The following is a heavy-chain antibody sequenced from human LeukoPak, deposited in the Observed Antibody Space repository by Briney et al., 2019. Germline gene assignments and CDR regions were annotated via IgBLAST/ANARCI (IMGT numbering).Heavy chain of an antibody. V-gene: IGHV3-23*01. Sequence: PGGSLRLSCAASGFTFNNYCMNWVRQAPGKGLEWVSDIFGSGGSAHYADSVKGRFTISRDNSKNTVYLQMNSLRAEDTAVYYCAKTTTGYSSGRYPAWPADSWGQGALVTVSS. CDR2: IFGSGGSA. CDR3: AKTTTGYSSGRYPAWPADS. D-gene: IGHD6-19*01. J-gene: IGHJ4*02. CDR1: GFTFNNYC.